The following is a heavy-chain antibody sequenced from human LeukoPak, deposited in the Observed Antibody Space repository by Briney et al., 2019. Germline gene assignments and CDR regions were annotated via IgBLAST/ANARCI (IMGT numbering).Heavy chain of an antibody. CDR1: GGSISSGSYY. CDR3: AREDVDTAMVVQFDP. CDR2: IYTSGST. V-gene: IGHV4-61*02. D-gene: IGHD5-18*01. Sequence: PSQTLSLTCTVSGGSISSGSYYWSWIRQPAGKGLEWIGRIYTSGSTNYNPSPKSRVTISVDTSKNQFSLKLSSVTAADTAVYYCAREDVDTAMVVQFDPWGQGTLVTVSS. J-gene: IGHJ5*02.